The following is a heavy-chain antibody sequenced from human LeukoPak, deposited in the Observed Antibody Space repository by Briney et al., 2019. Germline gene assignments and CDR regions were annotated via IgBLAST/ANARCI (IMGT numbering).Heavy chain of an antibody. J-gene: IGHJ5*02. V-gene: IGHV4-39*01. Sequence: SETLSLTCTVSGGSISSSTYYWSWIRQPPGKGLEWIGSIYYNGNTYYNPSLKIRLTISVDTPKNHFSLKLISVTAADTAVYFCAVRSTSFHPRGLGTLVTVSS. CDR2: IYYNGNT. D-gene: IGHD3-10*01. CDR1: GGSISSSTYY. CDR3: AVRSTSFHP.